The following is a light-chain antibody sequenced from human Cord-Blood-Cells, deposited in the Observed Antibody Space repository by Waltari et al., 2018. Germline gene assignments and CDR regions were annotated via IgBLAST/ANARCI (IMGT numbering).Light chain of an antibody. J-gene: IGKJ2*03. CDR3: QQYDNLPYS. V-gene: IGKV1-33*01. CDR1: QDISNY. Sequence: DIQMTQPPSSLSASVGDRVTITCQASQDISNYLDWYQQKPGKAHKLLIYDASNLETGVPARFSGSGSGTDFTFTISSLQPEDIETYYCQQYDNLPYSFGQGTKLEIK. CDR2: DAS.